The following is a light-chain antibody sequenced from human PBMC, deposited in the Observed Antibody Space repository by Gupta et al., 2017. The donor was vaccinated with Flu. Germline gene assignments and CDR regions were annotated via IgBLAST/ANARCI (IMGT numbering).Light chain of an antibody. CDR2: AAS. CDR1: QSVSSY. J-gene: IGKJ5*01. V-gene: IGKV3-11*01. CDR3: QQRSSWPSIT. Sequence: EIVLTQSPATLSLSPGERATLSCKASQSVSSYLAWYQQRPGQAPRLLVYAASNRATGIPARFSGSGSGTDFTLTVSSREPEDSAVYYCQQRSSWPSITFGQGTRLEIK.